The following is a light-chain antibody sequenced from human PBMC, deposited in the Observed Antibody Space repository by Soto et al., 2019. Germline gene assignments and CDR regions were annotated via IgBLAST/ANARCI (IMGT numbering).Light chain of an antibody. J-gene: IGKJ1*01. Sequence: AIQMTQSPSSLSASVGDRVTITCRASQGIKNDLGWYQQKPGKAPNLLIYAASSLKSGVPSRFSGSGSGTDFTLTITSLQPEESATYYCLQDHKSPLTFGQGTKVEIK. CDR2: AAS. CDR3: LQDHKSPLT. CDR1: QGIKND. V-gene: IGKV1-6*01.